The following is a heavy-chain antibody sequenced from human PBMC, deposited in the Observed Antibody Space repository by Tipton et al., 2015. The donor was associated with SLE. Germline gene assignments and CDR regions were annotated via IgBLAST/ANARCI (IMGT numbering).Heavy chain of an antibody. CDR3: AGGVAAAGPLDY. V-gene: IGHV4-59*12. D-gene: IGHD6-13*01. CDR2: IYYSGST. J-gene: IGHJ4*02. Sequence: TLSLTCTVSGGSISSYYWSWIRQPPGKGLEWIGYIYYSGSTTYNPSLKSRVTISVDTSKNQFSLKLSSVTAADTAVYYCAGGVAAAGPLDYWGQGTLVAVSS. CDR1: GGSISSYY.